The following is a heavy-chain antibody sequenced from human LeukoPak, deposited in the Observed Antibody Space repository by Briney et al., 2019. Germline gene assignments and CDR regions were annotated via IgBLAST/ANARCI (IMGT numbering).Heavy chain of an antibody. J-gene: IGHJ3*01. D-gene: IGHD1-7*01. V-gene: IGHV3-33*03. CDR2: TWSDGVAK. CDR1: GLSVSTSV. Sequence: GGSLRLSCATSGLSVSTSVIHWVRQIPGRGLQWVAGTWSDGVAKYYEASVKGRFTISIDRSKNAVFLQMNNLRAEDTALYHCTKETNAFDAWGQGTLVTVSS. CDR3: TKETNAFDA.